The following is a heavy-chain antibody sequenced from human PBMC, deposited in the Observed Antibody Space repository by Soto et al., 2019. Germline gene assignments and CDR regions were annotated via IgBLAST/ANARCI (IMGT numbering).Heavy chain of an antibody. CDR2: IYTSGST. J-gene: IGHJ5*02. D-gene: IGHD6-13*01. V-gene: IGHV4-4*07. CDR3: ARDRAAGTIIWFDP. CDR1: GGSISSYY. Sequence: PSETLSLTCTVSGGSISSYYWSWIRQPAGKGLEWIGRIYTSGSTNYNPSLKSRVTMSVDTSKNQFSLKLSSVTAADTAVYYCARDRAAGTIIWFDPWGQGTLVTVS.